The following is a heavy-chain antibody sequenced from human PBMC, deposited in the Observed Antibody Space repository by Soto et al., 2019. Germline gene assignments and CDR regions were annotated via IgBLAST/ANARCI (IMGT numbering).Heavy chain of an antibody. CDR2: ISYDGSNK. CDR1: GFTFSSYA. J-gene: IGHJ5*02. D-gene: IGHD2-21*02. V-gene: IGHV3-30-3*01. CDR3: ARESYCGGDCYGWFDP. Sequence: QVQLVESGGGVVQPWRSLRLSCAASGFTFSSYAMHWVRQAPGKGLEWVAVISYDGSNKYYADSVKGRFTISRDNSKNTLYLQMNSLRAEDTAVYYCARESYCGGDCYGWFDPWGQGTLVTVSS.